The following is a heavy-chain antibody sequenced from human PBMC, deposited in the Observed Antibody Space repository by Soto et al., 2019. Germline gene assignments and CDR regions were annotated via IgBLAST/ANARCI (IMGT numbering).Heavy chain of an antibody. J-gene: IGHJ6*02. D-gene: IGHD1-26*01. CDR3: ARGGGRYYYYYYGMDV. CDR1: GGSFSGYY. CDR2: INHSGST. Sequence: SETLSLTCAVYGGSFSGYYWSWIRQPPGKGLEWIGEINHSGSTNYNPSLKSRVTISVDASKNQFSLKLSSVTAADTAVYYCARGGGRYYYYYYGMDVWGQGTTVTVSS. V-gene: IGHV4-34*01.